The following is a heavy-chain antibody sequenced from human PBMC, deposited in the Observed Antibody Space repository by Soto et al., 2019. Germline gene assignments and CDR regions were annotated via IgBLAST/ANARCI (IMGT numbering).Heavy chain of an antibody. D-gene: IGHD1-26*01. CDR2: IIPMFGTP. Sequence: QVQLVQSGAEVRKPGSSVKVSCKASGGTFDTYAVSWVRQAPGQGLEWMGGIIPMFGTPYYGQRLQGRVTXSADESTGTAYMELSSLRSEDTAVYYCARDRDFGNYFDSAYWGQGTLVTVSS. J-gene: IGHJ4*02. V-gene: IGHV1-69*01. CDR1: GGTFDTYA. CDR3: ARDRDFGNYFDSAY.